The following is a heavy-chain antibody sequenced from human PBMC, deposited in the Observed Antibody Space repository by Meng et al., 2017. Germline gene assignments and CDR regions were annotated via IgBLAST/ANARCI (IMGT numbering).Heavy chain of an antibody. D-gene: IGHD1-1*01. CDR2: INHSGST. Sequence: SETLSLTCAVYGGSFSGYYWSWIRQPPGKGLEWIGEINHSGSTNYNPSLKSLATISVDTSKNQFSLKLSSVTAADTAVYYCASFSVGERQFDYWGQGTLVTVSS. CDR3: ASFSVGERQFDY. CDR1: GGSFSGYY. J-gene: IGHJ4*02. V-gene: IGHV4-34*01.